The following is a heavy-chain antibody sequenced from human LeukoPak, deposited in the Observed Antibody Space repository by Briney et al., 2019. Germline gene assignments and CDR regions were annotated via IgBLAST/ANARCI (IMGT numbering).Heavy chain of an antibody. CDR1: GFKFDGYA. Sequence: GGSLGLSCAASGFKFDGYAMHWVRQAPGKGLEWVSLISGDGTFTYYADSVKGRFTISRDNSKNSLYLQMNSLRAEDTALYYCVKDNLCPECAFDIWGQGTRVTASS. CDR2: ISGDGTFT. CDR3: VKDNLCPECAFDI. J-gene: IGHJ3*02. D-gene: IGHD3-3*01. V-gene: IGHV3-43*02.